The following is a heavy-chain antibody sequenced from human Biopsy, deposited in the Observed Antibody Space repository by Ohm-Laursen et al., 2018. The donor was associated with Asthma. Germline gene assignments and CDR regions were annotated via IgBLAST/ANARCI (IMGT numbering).Heavy chain of an antibody. Sequence: SQRLSCTAPGFTFSTYSMNWVRQAPGKGLQWISYISVSSSTVFYADSVKGRFTISRDNAKNSLYLQMNSLRADDTAVYFCARVGIRSCSGGSCYNRYLDIWGQETLVTVPS. J-gene: IGHJ3*02. V-gene: IGHV3-48*01. CDR1: GFTFSTYS. CDR3: ARVGIRSCSGGSCYNRYLDI. CDR2: ISVSSSTV. D-gene: IGHD2-15*01.